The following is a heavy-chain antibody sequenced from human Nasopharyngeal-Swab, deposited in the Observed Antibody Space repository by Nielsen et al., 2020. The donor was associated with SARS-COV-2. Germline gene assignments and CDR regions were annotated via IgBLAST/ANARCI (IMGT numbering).Heavy chain of an antibody. Sequence: GESLKISCAASGFTFSSYEMNWVRQAPGKGLEWVSYISSSGSTIYYADSVKGRFTISRDNAKNSLYLQMNSLRAEDTAVYYCARKGLYDSSGYPFDPWGQRTLVTVSS. V-gene: IGHV3-48*03. CDR3: ARKGLYDSSGYPFDP. D-gene: IGHD3-22*01. J-gene: IGHJ5*02. CDR1: GFTFSSYE. CDR2: ISSSGSTI.